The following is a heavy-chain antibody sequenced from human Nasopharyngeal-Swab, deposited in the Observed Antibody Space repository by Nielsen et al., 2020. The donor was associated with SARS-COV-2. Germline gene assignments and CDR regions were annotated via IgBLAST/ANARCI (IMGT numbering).Heavy chain of an antibody. CDR3: AKDPRGAVAGST. CDR1: GFTFSSYS. CDR2: ISSSSSYI. J-gene: IGHJ5*02. V-gene: IGHV3-21*04. Sequence: GESLKISCAASGFTFSSYSMNWVRQAPGKGLEWVSSISSSSSYIYYADSVKGRFTISRDNSKNSLYLQMNSLRTEDTALYYCAKDPRGAVAGSTWGQGTLVTVSS. D-gene: IGHD6-19*01.